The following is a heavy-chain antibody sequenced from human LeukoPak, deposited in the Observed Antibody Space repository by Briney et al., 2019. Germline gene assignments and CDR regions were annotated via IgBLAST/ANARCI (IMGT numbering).Heavy chain of an antibody. V-gene: IGHV3-7*01. CDR3: ARDKGWNWYFDL. CDR2: VNQVGSDK. D-gene: IGHD3-3*01. J-gene: IGHJ2*01. CDR1: GFAFNW. Sequence: GGSLRLSCAASGFAFNWMSWVRQAPGKGLEWVANVNQVGSDKYYMDSIKGRFTISRGNAENSLDLQMNSLRAEDTAVYYCARDKGWNWYFDLWGRGTLVTVSS.